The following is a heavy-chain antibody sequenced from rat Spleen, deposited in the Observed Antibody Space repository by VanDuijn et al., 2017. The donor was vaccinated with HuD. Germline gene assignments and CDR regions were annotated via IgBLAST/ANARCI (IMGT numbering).Heavy chain of an antibody. Sequence: EVQLQESGPGLVKPSQSLSLTCSVTGYSITNNYWGWIRKFPGNQTEWMAYISYSGSTGYNPSLKSRISISRDTSKNQFFLQLNSVTTEETAAYYCARTMYTTVYYYVPFAYWGQGTLVTVSS. V-gene: IGHV3-1*01. CDR1: GYSITNNY. D-gene: IGHD1-6*01. J-gene: IGHJ3*01. CDR3: ARTMYTTVYYYVPFAY. CDR2: ISYSGST.